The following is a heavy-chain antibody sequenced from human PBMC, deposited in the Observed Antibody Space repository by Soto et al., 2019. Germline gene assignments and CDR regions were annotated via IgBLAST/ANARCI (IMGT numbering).Heavy chain of an antibody. CDR3: ARGLRGYDFWSGYPNWFDP. Sequence: QVQLQQWGAGLLKPSETLSLTCAVYGGSFSGYYWSWIRQPPGKGLEWIGEINHSGSTNYNPSLMSRVTISVDTSKNQFSLKLSSVTAADTAVYYCARGLRGYDFWSGYPNWFDPWGQGTLVTVSS. J-gene: IGHJ5*02. V-gene: IGHV4-34*01. D-gene: IGHD3-3*01. CDR1: GGSFSGYY. CDR2: INHSGST.